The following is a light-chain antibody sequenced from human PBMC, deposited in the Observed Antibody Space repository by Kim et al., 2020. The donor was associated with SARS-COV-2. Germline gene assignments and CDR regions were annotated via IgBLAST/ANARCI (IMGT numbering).Light chain of an antibody. CDR2: GAS. J-gene: IGKJ1*01. CDR3: QQYISSPWT. CDR1: QIVGANY. V-gene: IGKV3-20*01. Sequence: SPGERGTRSCRASQIVGANYIAWYQQKPGQAPRLLIYGASNRATGIPDRFSGSGSGTDFTLTIIRLQPEDFAVYYCQQYISSPWTFGQGTKVDIK.